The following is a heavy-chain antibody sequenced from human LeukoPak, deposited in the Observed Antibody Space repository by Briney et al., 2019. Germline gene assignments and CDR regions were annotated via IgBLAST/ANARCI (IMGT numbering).Heavy chain of an antibody. D-gene: IGHD2-2*01. CDR2: IYYSGST. CDR3: ARVSGDCSSTSCYVNWFDP. V-gene: IGHV4-59*01. CDR1: GGSISSYY. Sequence: PSETLSLTCTVSGGSISSYYWSWIRQPPGKGLEWIGYIYYSGSTNYNPFLKSRVTISVDTSKNQFSLKLSSVTAADTAVYYCARVSGDCSSTSCYVNWFDPWGQGTLVTVSS. J-gene: IGHJ5*02.